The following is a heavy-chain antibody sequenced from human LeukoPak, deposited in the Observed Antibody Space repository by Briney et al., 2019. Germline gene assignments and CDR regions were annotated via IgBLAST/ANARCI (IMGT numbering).Heavy chain of an antibody. J-gene: IGHJ4*02. Sequence: PSETLSLTCTVSGGSISSYYWSWIRQPPGKGLEWIGYIYYSGSTNYNPSLKSRVTISVDTSKNQFSLKLGSVTAADTAVYYCAREGLGLNGYYPFDYWGQGTLVTASS. CDR1: GGSISSYY. CDR2: IYYSGST. D-gene: IGHD3-22*01. CDR3: AREGLGLNGYYPFDY. V-gene: IGHV4-59*12.